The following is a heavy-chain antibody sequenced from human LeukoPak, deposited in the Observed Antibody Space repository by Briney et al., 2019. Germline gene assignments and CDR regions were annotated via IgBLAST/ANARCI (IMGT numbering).Heavy chain of an antibody. CDR2: ISSSSMYI. J-gene: IGHJ4*02. D-gene: IGHD6-13*01. CDR1: GFTFSSYN. CDR3: ARTLGSSSWYYFDY. Sequence: RAGGSLRLSCAASGFTFSSYNMKWDRQAQGKGREWVSSISSSSMYIYYADSGKGRLTISRDNAKNSLYLQMNSLRAEDTAMYYCARTLGSSSWYYFDYWGQGTLVTVSS. V-gene: IGHV3-21*01.